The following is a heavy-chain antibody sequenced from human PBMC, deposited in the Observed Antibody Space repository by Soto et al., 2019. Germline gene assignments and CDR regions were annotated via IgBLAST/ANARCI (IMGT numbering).Heavy chain of an antibody. J-gene: IGHJ2*01. D-gene: IGHD2-2*01. CDR2: IYYSGTT. V-gene: IGHV4-31*03. CDR1: GGSISSGGSY. CDR3: ASDHCFTSSCSYLDL. Sequence: QVQLQESGPGLVKPSQTLSLTCTVSGGSISSGGSYWSWIRQSPGKGLEWIGYIYYSGTTYYNPSLKSRVSISLDTSKTQFSLKLSSVTAADTAIYYCASDHCFTSSCSYLDLWGRGTLVTVSS.